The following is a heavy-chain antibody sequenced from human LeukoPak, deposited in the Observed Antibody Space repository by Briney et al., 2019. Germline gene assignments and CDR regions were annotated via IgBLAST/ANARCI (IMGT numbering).Heavy chain of an antibody. CDR1: GFTFSSYA. V-gene: IGHV3-64*01. CDR2: ISSNGGST. CDR3: ARDSYGSW. D-gene: IGHD3-10*01. J-gene: IGHJ4*02. Sequence: GGSLRLSCAASGFTFSSYAMHWVRQAPGKGLEYVSAISSNGGSTYYANSVKGRFTISRDNSKNTLYLQMGSLRAKDMAVYYCARDSYGSWWGQGTLVTVSS.